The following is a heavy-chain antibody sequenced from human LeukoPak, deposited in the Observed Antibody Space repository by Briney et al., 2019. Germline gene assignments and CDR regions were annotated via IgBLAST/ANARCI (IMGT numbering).Heavy chain of an antibody. D-gene: IGHD2-2*01. V-gene: IGHV3-74*01. CDR2: INSDGSST. CDR3: ARRVVVPAAPYYFDY. CDR1: GFTFSSYG. Sequence: SGGSLRLSCSASGFTFSSYGMSWVRQAPGKGLVWVSRINSDGSSTSYADSVKGRFTISRDNAKNTLYLQMNSLRAEDTAVYYCARRVVVPAAPYYFDYWGQGTLVTVSS. J-gene: IGHJ4*02.